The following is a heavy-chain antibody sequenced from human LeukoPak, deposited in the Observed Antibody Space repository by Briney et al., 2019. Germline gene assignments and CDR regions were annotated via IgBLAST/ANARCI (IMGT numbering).Heavy chain of an antibody. J-gene: IGHJ4*02. CDR2: IYYSGST. V-gene: IGHV4-39*02. D-gene: IGHD4-23*01. CDR3: ARDYGGHFDY. CDR1: GGSISSSSYY. Sequence: PSETLSLTCTVSGGSISSSSYYWGWIRQPPGKGLEWIGSIYYSGSTYYNPSLKSRVTISVDTSKSQFSLKLSSVTAADTAVYYCARDYGGHFDYWGQGTLVTVSS.